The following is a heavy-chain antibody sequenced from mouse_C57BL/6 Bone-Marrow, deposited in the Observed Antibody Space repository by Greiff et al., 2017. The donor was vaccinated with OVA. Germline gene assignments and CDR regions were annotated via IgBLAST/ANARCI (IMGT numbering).Heavy chain of an antibody. D-gene: IGHD1-1*01. CDR2: IYPGSGNT. V-gene: IGHV1-66*01. Sequence: VQLQQSGPELVKPGASVKISCKASGYSFTSYYIHWVKQRPGQGLEWIGWIYPGSGNTKYNEKFKGKATLTADTSSSTAYMQLSSLTSEDSAVYYCAKLRHYYAMDYWGQGTSVTVSS. CDR1: GYSFTSYY. CDR3: AKLRHYYAMDY. J-gene: IGHJ4*01.